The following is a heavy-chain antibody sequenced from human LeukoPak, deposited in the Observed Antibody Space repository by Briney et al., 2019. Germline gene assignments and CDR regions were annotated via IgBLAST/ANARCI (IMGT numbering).Heavy chain of an antibody. CDR3: AKDTYEVGTTNFDY. CDR2: VSGSGGSK. D-gene: IGHD1-26*01. Sequence: PGGSLRLPCAASGFTFNNYAMSWVRQAPGKGLEWVSGVSGSGGSKYYADSVKGRFTISRDKSKNTLYLQMNSLRVEDTALYYCAKDTYEVGTTNFDYWGQGTLVTVSS. CDR1: GFTFNNYA. V-gene: IGHV3-23*01. J-gene: IGHJ4*02.